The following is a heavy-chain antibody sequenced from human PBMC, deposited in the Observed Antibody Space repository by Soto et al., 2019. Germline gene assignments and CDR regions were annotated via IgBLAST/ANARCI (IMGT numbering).Heavy chain of an antibody. CDR3: AKDYYDSSGYYPRHYYYGMDV. Sequence: PGGSLRLSCAASGFTFSSYGMHWVRQAPGKGLEWVAVISYDGSNKYYADSVKGRFTISRDNSKNTLYLQMNSLRAEDTAVYYCAKDYYDSSGYYPRHYYYGMDVWGQGTTVTVSS. CDR1: GFTFSSYG. V-gene: IGHV3-30*18. J-gene: IGHJ6*02. D-gene: IGHD3-22*01. CDR2: ISYDGSNK.